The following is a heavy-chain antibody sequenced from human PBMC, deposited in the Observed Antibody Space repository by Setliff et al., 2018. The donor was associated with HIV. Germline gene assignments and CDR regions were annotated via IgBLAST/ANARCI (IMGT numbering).Heavy chain of an antibody. Sequence: SETLSLTCTVSGVSISSSVYYWGWIRQSPGKGLEWIGAISYTVTTNYNRSLKRRVTISADTSKNRFSLRLRSVTAADTALYYCARASSFFDTTGYFYDPSFDSWGQGTLVTSPQ. J-gene: IGHJ4*02. CDR1: GVSISSSVYY. CDR3: ARASSFFDTTGYFYDPSFDS. CDR2: ISYTVTT. D-gene: IGHD3-22*01. V-gene: IGHV4-39*07.